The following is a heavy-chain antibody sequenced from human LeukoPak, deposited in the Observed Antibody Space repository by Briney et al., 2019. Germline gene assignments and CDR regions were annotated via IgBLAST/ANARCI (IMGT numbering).Heavy chain of an antibody. CDR3: ARQIRIAGAGKKLNWFDP. CDR1: GYSFTSYW. CDR2: IYPGDSDT. V-gene: IGHV5-51*01. J-gene: IGHJ5*02. Sequence: GESLKISCKGSGYSFTSYWIGWVRQMPGKGLEWMGIIYPGDSDTRYSPSFQGQVTISADKSIRTAYLQVSSLKTSGTAMYYRARQIRIAGAGKKLNWFDPWGQGTLGHVSS. D-gene: IGHD6-19*01.